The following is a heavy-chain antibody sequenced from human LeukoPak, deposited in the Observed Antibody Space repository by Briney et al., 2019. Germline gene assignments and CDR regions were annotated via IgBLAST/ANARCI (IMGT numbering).Heavy chain of an antibody. Sequence: GGSLRLSCAASGFTFSSYAMSWVRQAPGKGLEWVSAISGSGGSTYYADSVKGRFTISRDNSKNTLYLQMSSLRAEDTAVYYCAKGAHYYDFWSGYFDYWGQGTLVTVSS. CDR2: ISGSGGST. D-gene: IGHD3-3*01. CDR1: GFTFSSYA. V-gene: IGHV3-23*01. CDR3: AKGAHYYDFWSGYFDY. J-gene: IGHJ4*02.